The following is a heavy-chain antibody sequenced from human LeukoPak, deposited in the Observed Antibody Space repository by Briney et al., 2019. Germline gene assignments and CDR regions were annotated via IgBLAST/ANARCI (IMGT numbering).Heavy chain of an antibody. CDR3: AKDSRASASSDGSFDY. V-gene: IGHV3-30*02. CDR1: GFSFRTYG. D-gene: IGHD1-26*01. Sequence: GGSLRLSCAASGFSFRTYGMHWVRKAPDKGLDWVAFIRSDESNRYYADSVKGRFTISRDISKNMLYLQMTSLRTEDTGMNYCAKDSRASASSDGSFDYWGQGTLVTVSS. CDR2: IRSDESNR. J-gene: IGHJ4*02.